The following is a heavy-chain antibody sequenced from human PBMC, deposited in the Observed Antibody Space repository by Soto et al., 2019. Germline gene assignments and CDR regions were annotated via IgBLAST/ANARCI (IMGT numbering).Heavy chain of an antibody. J-gene: IGHJ4*02. Sequence: GGSLRLSCAASGFTFSSYAMTWVRQAPGKGLEWVSAISGSGGSTYYADSVKGRFTISRDNSKNTLYLQMNSLRAEDTAAYYCAKKGDYYGSGSKVDYWGQGTLVTVSS. D-gene: IGHD3-10*01. V-gene: IGHV3-23*01. CDR3: AKKGDYYGSGSKVDY. CDR2: ISGSGGST. CDR1: GFTFSSYA.